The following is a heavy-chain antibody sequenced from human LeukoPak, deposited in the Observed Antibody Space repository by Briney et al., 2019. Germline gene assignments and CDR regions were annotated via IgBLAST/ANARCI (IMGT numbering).Heavy chain of an antibody. D-gene: IGHD1-1*01. CDR3: AKPERVVAAPQY. CDR1: GFAFSSYA. V-gene: IGHV3-23*01. CDR2: ISGSGGGT. Sequence: PGGSLRLSCAASGFAFSSYAMIWVRQAPGKGVERVSAISGSGGGTYYADSVKGRFTISRDISKNTLYLQMNSLRAEDTAVYYCAKPERVVAAPQYWGQGTLVTVSS. J-gene: IGHJ4*02.